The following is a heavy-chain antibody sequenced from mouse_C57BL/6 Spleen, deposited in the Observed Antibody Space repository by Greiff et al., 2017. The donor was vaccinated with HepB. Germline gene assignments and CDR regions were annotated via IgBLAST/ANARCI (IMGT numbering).Heavy chain of an antibody. D-gene: IGHD2-5*01. V-gene: IGHV1-69*01. J-gene: IGHJ3*01. CDR1: GYTFTSYW. Sequence: VQLQQPGAELVMPGASVKLSCKASGYTFTSYWMHWVKQRPGQGLEWIGEIDPSDSYTNYNQKFKGKSTLTVDKSSSTAYMQLSSLTSEDSAVYYGARIYYSNYGTWFAYWGQGTLVTVSA. CDR3: ARIYYSNYGTWFAY. CDR2: IDPSDSYT.